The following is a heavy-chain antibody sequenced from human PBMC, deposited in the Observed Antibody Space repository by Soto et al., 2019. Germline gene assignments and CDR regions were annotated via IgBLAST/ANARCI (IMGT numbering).Heavy chain of an antibody. J-gene: IGHJ4*02. Sequence: GASVKVSCKASGYTFTSYDMHWVRQAPGQGLEWMGIINPSGGSTSYAQKFQGRVTMTRDTSTSTVYMELSSLRSEDTAVYYCATDSLENYYDSIGYYNGGFDYWGQGTLVTVSS. V-gene: IGHV1-46*01. CDR3: ATDSLENYYDSIGYYNGGFDY. CDR2: INPSGGST. D-gene: IGHD3-22*01. CDR1: GYTFTSYD.